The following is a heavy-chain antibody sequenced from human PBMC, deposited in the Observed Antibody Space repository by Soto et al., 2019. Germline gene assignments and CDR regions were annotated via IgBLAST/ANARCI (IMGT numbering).Heavy chain of an antibody. CDR2: LYTGGSA. CDR1: GFSVTDHY. CDR3: ARSFNDWTNYFDY. V-gene: IGHV3-53*01. J-gene: IGHJ4*02. D-gene: IGHD3-9*01. Sequence: GGSLRLSCAASGFSVTDHYMTWFRQAPGKGLEWVSVLYTGGSAYYGDSVKGRFTISRDSSTNTLYLQMNSLKVGDTAFYFCARSFNDWTNYFDYWSEGTLVTVSS.